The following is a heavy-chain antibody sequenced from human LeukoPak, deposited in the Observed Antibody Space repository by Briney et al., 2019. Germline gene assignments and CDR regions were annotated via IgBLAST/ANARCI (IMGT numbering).Heavy chain of an antibody. CDR1: GGSISTYY. J-gene: IGHJ5*02. Sequence: SETLSLTCAVSGGSISTYYWSWIRQPPGKGLEWIGYIYSSGSTNYNPSLKSRVTISIDTSKNQISLKLSSVSAADTAVYYCARSIGVSNWFDPWGQGTQVTVSS. V-gene: IGHV4-59*01. D-gene: IGHD3-16*01. CDR3: ARSIGVSNWFDP. CDR2: IYSSGST.